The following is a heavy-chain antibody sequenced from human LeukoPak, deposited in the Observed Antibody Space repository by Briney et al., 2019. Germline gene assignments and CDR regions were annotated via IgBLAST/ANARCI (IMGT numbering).Heavy chain of an antibody. CDR3: ARADSSGCLDY. J-gene: IGHJ4*02. V-gene: IGHV3-74*01. D-gene: IGHD6-19*01. CDR2: ISGDGRST. Sequence: GGSLRLSCAASGFTFRTYWMHWVRRAPGKGLIWVSRISGDGRSTSYADSVKGRFTISRDNAKNTLYLQMHSLRAEDTAVYYCARADSSGCLDYWGQGTLVTVSS. CDR1: GFTFRTYW.